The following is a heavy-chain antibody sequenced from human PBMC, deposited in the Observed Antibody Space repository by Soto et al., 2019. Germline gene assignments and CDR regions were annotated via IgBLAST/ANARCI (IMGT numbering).Heavy chain of an antibody. Sequence: PGGSLRLSCTAASGFPLRNYWMTWVRQAPGKGLEWVANINKNGGEKYNVDSVKGRFTISRDDAKNSMELQMNSLRAEDTAVYYCARASRSEYTAYALDYWGQGT. CDR1: GFPLRNYW. CDR2: INKNGGEK. D-gene: IGHD5-12*01. CDR3: ARASRSEYTAYALDY. V-gene: IGHV3-7*01. J-gene: IGHJ4*02.